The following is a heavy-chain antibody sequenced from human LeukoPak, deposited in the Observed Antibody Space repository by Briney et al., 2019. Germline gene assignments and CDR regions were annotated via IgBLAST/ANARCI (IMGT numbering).Heavy chain of an antibody. Sequence: GGSLRLSCAASGFTFSSYAMHWVRQAPGKGLEWVAVISYDGSNNYYADSVKGRFTISRDNSKNTLYLQMNSLRAEDTAVYYCAGGYSSSWYGFDYWGQGALVTVSS. V-gene: IGHV3-30*01. D-gene: IGHD6-13*01. CDR3: AGGYSSSWYGFDY. CDR1: GFTFSSYA. CDR2: ISYDGSNN. J-gene: IGHJ4*02.